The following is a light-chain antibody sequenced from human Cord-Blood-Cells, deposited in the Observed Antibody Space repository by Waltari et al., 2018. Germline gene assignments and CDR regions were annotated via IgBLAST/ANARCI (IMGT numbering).Light chain of an antibody. CDR3: SSYTSSSTNWV. V-gene: IGLV2-14*01. CDR2: DVS. Sequence: QSALTQPSSVSGSPGQSITISCTGTSRHVGGCNYVSWYQQHPGKAPKLMIYDVSNRPSGVSNLFSGSKSGNTASLTISGLQAEDEADYYCSSYTSSSTNWVFGGGTKLTVL. CDR1: SRHVGGCNY. J-gene: IGLJ3*02.